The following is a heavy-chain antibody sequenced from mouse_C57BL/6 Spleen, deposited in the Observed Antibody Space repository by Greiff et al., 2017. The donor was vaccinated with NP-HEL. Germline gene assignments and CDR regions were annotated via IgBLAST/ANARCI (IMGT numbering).Heavy chain of an antibody. J-gene: IGHJ2*01. Sequence: EVQLQQSGPELVKPGASVKISCKASGYSFTDYNMNWVKQSNGKSLEWIGVINPNYGTTSYNQKFKGKATLTVDQSSSTAYMQLKSLTSEDSAVYYVARFYGSSSPYYFDYWGQGTTLTVSS. CDR3: ARFYGSSSPYYFDY. V-gene: IGHV1-39*01. CDR2: INPNYGTT. CDR1: GYSFTDYN. D-gene: IGHD1-1*01.